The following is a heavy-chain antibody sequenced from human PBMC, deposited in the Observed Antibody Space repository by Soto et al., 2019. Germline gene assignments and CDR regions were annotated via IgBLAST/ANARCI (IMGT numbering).Heavy chain of an antibody. Sequence: EVQLLESGGGLVQPGGSLRLSCAASGFTFSNYAMSWVRQAPGKGLEWVSVISGSGGSTYYADSVKGRFTISRDNSKNTLYLQMNSLRAEDTAVYYCARRTSGWYLDHWGQGTLVTVSS. J-gene: IGHJ4*02. CDR3: ARRTSGWYLDH. D-gene: IGHD6-19*01. CDR2: ISGSGGST. V-gene: IGHV3-23*01. CDR1: GFTFSNYA.